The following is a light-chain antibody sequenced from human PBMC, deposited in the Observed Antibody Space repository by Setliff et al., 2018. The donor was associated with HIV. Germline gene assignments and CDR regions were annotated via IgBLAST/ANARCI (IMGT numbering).Light chain of an antibody. Sequence: QSVLTQPASVSGSPGQSITISCAGTSSDVGGYNYVYWYQQHPGKAPKLIISEVSNRPSGVSNRFSGSKSGNTASLTISGLQAEDEADYYCSSYTTTSTYVFGTGTKVTVL. CDR3: SSYTTTSTYV. CDR1: SSDVGGYNY. V-gene: IGLV2-14*01. CDR2: EVS. J-gene: IGLJ1*01.